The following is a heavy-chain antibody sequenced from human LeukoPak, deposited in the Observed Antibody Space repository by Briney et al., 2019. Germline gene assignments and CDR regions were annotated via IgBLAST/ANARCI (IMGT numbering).Heavy chain of an antibody. D-gene: IGHD6-13*01. CDR2: INPNSGGT. J-gene: IGHJ5*02. Sequence: EASVKVSCKASGYTFTGYYMHWVRQAPGQGLEWMGWINPNSGGTNYAQKFQGRVTMTRDTSISTAYMELSRLRSDDTTVYYCARGRSLTGYSSMGPLLPPNNWFDPWGQGTLVTVSS. CDR3: ARGRSLTGYSSMGPLLPPNNWFDP. V-gene: IGHV1-2*02. CDR1: GYTFTGYY.